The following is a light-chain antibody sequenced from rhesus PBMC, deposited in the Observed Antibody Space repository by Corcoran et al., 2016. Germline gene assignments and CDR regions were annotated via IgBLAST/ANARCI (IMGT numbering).Light chain of an antibody. CDR3: QQYKSYPYS. V-gene: IGKV1-28*02. CDR2: GAT. CDR1: QGISSY. J-gene: IGKJ2*01. Sequence: DIQMTQSPSSLSASVGDTVTITCRASQGISSYLNWFQQKPGKAPKLLIYGATTLQSGVPSRFSGSGSVTAFTLTISRLQPEDFATYYCQQYKSYPYSFGQGTKVEIK.